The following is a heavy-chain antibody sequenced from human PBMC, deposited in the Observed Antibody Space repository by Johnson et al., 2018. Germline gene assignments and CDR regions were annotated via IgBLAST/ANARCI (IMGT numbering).Heavy chain of an antibody. CDR2: ISYDGSNK. Sequence: QVRLGQAGGGVVQPGRSLRLSCAASGFTFSSYGMHWVRQAPGEGLEWVAVISYDGSNKYYADSVKGRFPISRDNSKNTLYLQMNSLRAEDTAVYYCAKETGYDYVLGHWGQGTLVTVSS. D-gene: IGHD3-16*01. V-gene: IGHV3-30*18. CDR3: AKETGYDYVLGH. CDR1: GFTFSSYG. J-gene: IGHJ1*01.